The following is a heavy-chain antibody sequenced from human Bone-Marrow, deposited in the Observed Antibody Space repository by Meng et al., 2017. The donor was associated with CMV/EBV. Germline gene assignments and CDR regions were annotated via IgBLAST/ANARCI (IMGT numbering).Heavy chain of an antibody. CDR1: GFTFSSYW. Sequence: GESLKISCAASGFTFSSYWMHWVRQAPGKGLVWVSRINSDGSSTSYADSVKGRFTISRDNAKNTLYLQMNSLRAEDTAVYYCASRYCSSTSCYMGLLDYWGQGTLVTVSS. CDR2: INSDGSST. D-gene: IGHD2-2*01. J-gene: IGHJ4*02. CDR3: ASRYCSSTSCYMGLLDY. V-gene: IGHV3-74*01.